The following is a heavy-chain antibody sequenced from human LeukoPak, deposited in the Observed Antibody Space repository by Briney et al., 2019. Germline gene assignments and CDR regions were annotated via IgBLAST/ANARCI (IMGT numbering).Heavy chain of an antibody. D-gene: IGHD6-19*01. CDR2: INAGNGNT. CDR3: ARWYEISSGWYVGWFDP. V-gene: IGHV1-3*01. J-gene: IGHJ5*02. CDR1: GYSFTTYA. Sequence: ASVKVSCTASGYSFTTYAMHWVRQAPGQRLEWMGWINAGNGNTKYSQKFQGRVTITRDTSASTAYMELSSLRSEDTAVYYCARWYEISSGWYVGWFDPWGQGTLVTVSS.